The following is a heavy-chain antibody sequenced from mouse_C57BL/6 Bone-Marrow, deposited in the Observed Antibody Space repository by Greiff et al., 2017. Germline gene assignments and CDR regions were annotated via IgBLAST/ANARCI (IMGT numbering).Heavy chain of an antibody. CDR3: ARDIYYGSHYYAMDY. V-gene: IGHV5-4*01. Sequence: EVQLQESGGGLVKPGGSLKLSCAASGFTFSSYAMSWVRQTPEKRLEWVATISDGGSYTYYPDNVKGRFTISRDNAKNNLYLQMSHLKSEDTAMYYCARDIYYGSHYYAMDYWGQGTSVTVSS. CDR1: GFTFSSYA. CDR2: ISDGGSYT. J-gene: IGHJ4*01. D-gene: IGHD2-2*01.